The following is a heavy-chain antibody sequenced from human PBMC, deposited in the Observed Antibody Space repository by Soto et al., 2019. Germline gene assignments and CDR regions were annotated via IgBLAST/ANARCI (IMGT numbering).Heavy chain of an antibody. CDR1: GFTFSSYA. Sequence: GGSLRLSCAASGFTFSSYAMSWVRQAPGKGLEWVSAISGSGGSTYYADSVKGRLTISIDNSKNTLYLQMHSLRAEEPAVYYCASRRTTFDYWGEGPLVTVPQ. V-gene: IGHV3-23*01. CDR2: ISGSGGST. CDR3: ASRRTTFDY. J-gene: IGHJ4*02.